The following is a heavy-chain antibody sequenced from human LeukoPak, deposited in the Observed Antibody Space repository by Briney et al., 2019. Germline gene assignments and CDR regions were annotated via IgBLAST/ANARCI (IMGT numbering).Heavy chain of an antibody. CDR3: ARDGEGDLDYDILTGPLWPDY. J-gene: IGHJ4*02. CDR2: VNTNTGNP. CDR1: GYTFTSYA. Sequence: ASVKVSCKASGYTFTSYAMNWVRQAPGQGLEWMGWVNTNTGNPTYAQGFTGRFVFSLDTSVSTAYLQISSLKAEDTAVYYCARDGEGDLDYDILTGPLWPDYWGQGTLVTVSS. V-gene: IGHV7-4-1*02. D-gene: IGHD3-9*01.